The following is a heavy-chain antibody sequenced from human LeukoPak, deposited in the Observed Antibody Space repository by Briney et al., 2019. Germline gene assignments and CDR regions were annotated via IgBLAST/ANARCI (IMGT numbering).Heavy chain of an antibody. CDR2: INHSGST. CDR1: GGSFSGYY. CDR3: ARESGDRGFDY. J-gene: IGHJ4*02. V-gene: IGHV4-34*01. D-gene: IGHD3-10*01. Sequence: SETLSLTCAVYGGSFSGYYWSWIRQPPGKGLEWIGEINHSGSTNYNPSLKSRVTISVDTSKNQFSLKLSSVTAADTAVYYCARESGDRGFDYWGQGTLVTVSS.